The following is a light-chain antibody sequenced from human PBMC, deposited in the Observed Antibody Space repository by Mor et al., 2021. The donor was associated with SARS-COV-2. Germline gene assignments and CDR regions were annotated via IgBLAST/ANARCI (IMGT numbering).Light chain of an antibody. CDR2: EPN. J-gene: IGLJ3*02. CDR3: CSYAPSSNSWV. V-gene: IGLV2-23*01. Sequence: APQLIIYEPNNLPSGISNRFSGSKSGNMASLTISGLQAEDEADYYCCSYAPSSNSWVFGGGTRLTVV.